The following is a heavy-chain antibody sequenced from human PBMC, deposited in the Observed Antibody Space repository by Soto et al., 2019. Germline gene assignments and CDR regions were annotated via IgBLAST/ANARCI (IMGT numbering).Heavy chain of an antibody. Sequence: QVQLVQSGAEVKKPGASVKVSCKASGYTFTSYGITWVRQAPGQGLEWMGWISAYNGNTNYAQKLQGRGTMTTDTATSAAYMELRSLRSDDTAVYYCARDRRYFGQTPPAPYYFDYWGQGTLVTVSS. D-gene: IGHD3-9*01. CDR2: ISAYNGNT. CDR3: ARDRRYFGQTPPAPYYFDY. J-gene: IGHJ4*02. V-gene: IGHV1-18*01. CDR1: GYTFTSYG.